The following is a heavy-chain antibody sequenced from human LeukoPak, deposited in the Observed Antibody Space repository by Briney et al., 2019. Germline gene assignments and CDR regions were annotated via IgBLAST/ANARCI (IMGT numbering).Heavy chain of an antibody. CDR2: IYSGGST. Sequence: PGGSLRLSCAASGFTVSSNYMSWVRQAPGKGLEWVSVIYSGGSTYYADSVKGRFTISRHNSKNTLYLPMNSLRAEDTAVYYCASFDSSGYFADAFDIWGQGTMVTVSS. D-gene: IGHD3-22*01. J-gene: IGHJ3*02. CDR3: ASFDSSGYFADAFDI. CDR1: GFTVSSNY. V-gene: IGHV3-53*04.